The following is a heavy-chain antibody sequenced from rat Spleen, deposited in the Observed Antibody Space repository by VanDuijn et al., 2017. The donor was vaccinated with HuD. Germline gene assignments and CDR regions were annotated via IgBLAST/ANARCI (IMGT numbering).Heavy chain of an antibody. CDR1: GFTFSDYG. D-gene: IGHD1-9*01. J-gene: IGHJ2*01. CDR3: ARRHYGYTDYFDY. CDR2: ISYGDSSGHSST. V-gene: IGHV5-29*01. Sequence: EVQLMESDGGLVQPGRSLKLSCAASGFTFSDYGMAWVRQAPTKGLEWVATISYGDSSGHSSTYYRDSVRGRFTISRDNTKNTQFLQMDSLRSEDTATYYCARRHYGYTDYFDYWGQGVMVTVSS.